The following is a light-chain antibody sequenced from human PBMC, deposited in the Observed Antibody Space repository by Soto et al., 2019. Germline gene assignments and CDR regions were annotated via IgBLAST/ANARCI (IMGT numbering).Light chain of an antibody. Sequence: EIVMTQSPATLSVSPGERATLSCSASQSVSSNLAWYQQKPGQAPRLLIYGASTRATGIPARFSGSGSGTEFTLTISSLQSEDFAVYYCQQYNNWPPRTFGQGTKLEIK. V-gene: IGKV3-15*01. J-gene: IGKJ2*01. CDR2: GAS. CDR3: QQYNNWPPRT. CDR1: QSVSSN.